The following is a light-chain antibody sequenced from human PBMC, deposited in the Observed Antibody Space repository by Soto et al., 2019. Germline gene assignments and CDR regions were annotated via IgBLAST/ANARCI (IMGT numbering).Light chain of an antibody. CDR2: EVS. Sequence: QSVLTQPASVSGSPGQSNTISCTGTSSDVGAYNYVSWYQQHPGQAPKLMIFEVSYRPSGVSNRFSGSKSGNTASLTISGLQPEDEADYYCGSYSGRYTFVFGTGTKVTVL. CDR1: SSDVGAYNY. CDR3: GSYSGRYTFV. J-gene: IGLJ1*01. V-gene: IGLV2-14*01.